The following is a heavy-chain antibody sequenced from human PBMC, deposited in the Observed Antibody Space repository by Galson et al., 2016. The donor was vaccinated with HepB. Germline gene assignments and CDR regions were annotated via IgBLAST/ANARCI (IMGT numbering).Heavy chain of an antibody. CDR2: INAGTGDT. Sequence: SVKVSCKASGYTLTNYAVHWVRRAPGQGLEWMGWINAGTGDTQYSQKFQGRVTITRDTSANTAYMELSSLRSEDTAVYYCARDGEFNRNSRAYGMDVWGQGTTVAVSS. CDR1: GYTLTNYA. V-gene: IGHV1-3*01. J-gene: IGHJ6*02. D-gene: IGHD1-7*01. CDR3: ARDGEFNRNSRAYGMDV.